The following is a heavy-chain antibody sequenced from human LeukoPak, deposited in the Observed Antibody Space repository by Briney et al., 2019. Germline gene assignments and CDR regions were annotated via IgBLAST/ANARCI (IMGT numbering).Heavy chain of an antibody. V-gene: IGHV4-38-2*01. Sequence: KPSETLSLTCAVSGYSISSGYYWGWIRRPPGKGLEWIGSIYHSGSTYYNPSLKSRVTISVDTSKNQFSLKLSSVTAADTAVYYCARHPQQWLTYFDYWGQGTLVTVSS. CDR3: ARHPQQWLTYFDY. J-gene: IGHJ4*02. CDR2: IYHSGST. CDR1: GYSISSGYY. D-gene: IGHD6-19*01.